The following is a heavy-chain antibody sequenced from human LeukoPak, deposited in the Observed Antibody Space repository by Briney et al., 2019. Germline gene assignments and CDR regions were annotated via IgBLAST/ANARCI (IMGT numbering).Heavy chain of an antibody. Sequence: SETLSLTCTVSGGSISSSSYYWGWIRQPPGKGLEWIGSIYYSGSTYYNPSFKSRVTISVDTSKNQFSLKLSSVTAADTAVYYCARDPTIYDSSGYPYNWFDPWGQGTLVTVSS. D-gene: IGHD3-22*01. J-gene: IGHJ5*02. CDR1: GGSISSSSYY. CDR2: IYYSGST. CDR3: ARDPTIYDSSGYPYNWFDP. V-gene: IGHV4-39*07.